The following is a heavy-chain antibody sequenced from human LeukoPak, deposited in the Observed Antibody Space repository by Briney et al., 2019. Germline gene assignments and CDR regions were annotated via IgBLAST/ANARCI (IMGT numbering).Heavy chain of an antibody. Sequence: GGSLRLSCTASGFTFSDYAMSWFRQAPGKGLEWVGFIRSKAYGGTTEYAASVKGRFTISRDDSKSIAYLQMNSLKTEDTAVYYCTRGSPRAFDIWGQGTMVTVSS. CDR2: IRSKAYGGTT. V-gene: IGHV3-49*03. CDR3: TRGSPRAFDI. D-gene: IGHD1-26*01. CDR1: GFTFSDYA. J-gene: IGHJ3*02.